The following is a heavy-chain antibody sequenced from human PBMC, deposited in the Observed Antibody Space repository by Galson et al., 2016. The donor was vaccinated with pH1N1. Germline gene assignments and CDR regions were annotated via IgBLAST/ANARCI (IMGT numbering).Heavy chain of an antibody. CDR3: ARAVQNCSGGSCYSFDR. CDR2: INPSGGSA. D-gene: IGHD2-15*01. V-gene: IGHV1-46*01. J-gene: IGHJ5*02. CDR1: GYTFTNYY. Sequence: SVKVSCKASGYTFTNYYMHWVRQAPGQGLEWMGIINPSGGSARFAQKFQGRVTMTRDTSTNTVYMELSSLKSDDTAVYYCARAVQNCSGGSCYSFDRWGQGTLVTVSS.